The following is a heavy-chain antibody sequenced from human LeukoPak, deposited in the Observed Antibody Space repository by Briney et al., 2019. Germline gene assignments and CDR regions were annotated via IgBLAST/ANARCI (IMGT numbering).Heavy chain of an antibody. V-gene: IGHV1-18*01. CDR3: ARAGVWELCDY. CDR2: ISVYNGNT. J-gene: IGHJ4*02. D-gene: IGHD1-26*01. Sequence: ASVKVSCKASGYTFTSYGMSWVRQAPGQGLEWMGWISVYNGNTNYAQKFQGRVTMTTDTSTSTAYMELKSLRSDDTAVYYCARAGVWELCDYWGQGTLVTVSS. CDR1: GYTFTSYG.